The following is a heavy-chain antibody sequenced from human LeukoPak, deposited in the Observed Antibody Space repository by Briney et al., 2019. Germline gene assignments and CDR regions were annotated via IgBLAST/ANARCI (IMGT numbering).Heavy chain of an antibody. CDR2: VYYSGST. CDR1: GGSISSYY. J-gene: IGHJ4*02. V-gene: IGHV4-59*08. D-gene: IGHD1/OR15-1a*01. CDR3: ARSIIGTRSKFDY. Sequence: SETLSLTCTVSGGSISSYYWSWIRQPPGKGLEWIGYVYYSGSTNYNPSLKSRVTISVDTSKNHFSLKLSSVTAADTAVYSCARSIIGTRSKFDYWGQGTLVTVPS.